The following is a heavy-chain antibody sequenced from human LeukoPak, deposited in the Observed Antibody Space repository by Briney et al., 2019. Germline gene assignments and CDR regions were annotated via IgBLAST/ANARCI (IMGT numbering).Heavy chain of an antibody. J-gene: IGHJ4*02. D-gene: IGHD6-13*01. CDR1: SDSITSYC. CDR3: ARGPFRDSSSWYYFDY. CDR2: VFYIGST. V-gene: IGHV4-59*01. Sequence: SESLSLTCTVASDSITSYCWSWIRQPPGKGLEWIVYVFYIGSTNYNHPLKSRATLSVDTSKNQFSLNLRSVTAADTAVYYCARGPFRDSSSWYYFDYWGQGTLVTVSS.